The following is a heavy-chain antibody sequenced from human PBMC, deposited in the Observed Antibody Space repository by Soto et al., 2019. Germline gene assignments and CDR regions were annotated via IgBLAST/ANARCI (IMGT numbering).Heavy chain of an antibody. CDR3: ARVQLFAFDI. V-gene: IGHV4-30-4*01. CDR2: IYYSGST. J-gene: IGHJ3*02. D-gene: IGHD4-4*01. Sequence: SETLSLTCTVSGGSISSSDYYWSWIRQPPGKGLEWIGYIYYSGSTYYNASLKSRVTISVDTSKNQFSLKLSSVTAADTAVYYCARVQLFAFDIWGQGTMVTVSS. CDR1: GGSISSSDYY.